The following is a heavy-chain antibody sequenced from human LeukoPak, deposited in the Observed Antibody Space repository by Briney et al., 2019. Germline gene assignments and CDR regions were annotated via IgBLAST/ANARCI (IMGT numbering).Heavy chain of an antibody. CDR3: AKGPYCSGGSCDPYNWFDP. Sequence: GGSLRLSCAASGFTFSSYAMSWVRQAPGKGLEWVSTISRSGGSTYYADSVKGRFTISRDNSKNTLYLQMNSLRAEDTAVYYCAKGPYCSGGSCDPYNWFDPWGQGTLVTVSS. CDR1: GFTFSSYA. V-gene: IGHV3-23*01. CDR2: ISRSGGST. J-gene: IGHJ5*02. D-gene: IGHD2-15*01.